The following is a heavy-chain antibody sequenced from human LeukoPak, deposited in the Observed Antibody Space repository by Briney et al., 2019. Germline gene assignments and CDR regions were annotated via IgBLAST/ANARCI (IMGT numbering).Heavy chain of an antibody. Sequence: ASVKVSCKAPGYTFTSYDINWVRQATGQGLEWMGWMNPNSGNTGYAQKFQGRVTMTRNTSISTAYMELSSLRSEDTAVYYCARPITGTTVFDYWGQGTLVTVSS. D-gene: IGHD1-7*01. CDR1: GYTFTSYD. CDR2: MNPNSGNT. V-gene: IGHV1-8*01. CDR3: ARPITGTTVFDY. J-gene: IGHJ4*02.